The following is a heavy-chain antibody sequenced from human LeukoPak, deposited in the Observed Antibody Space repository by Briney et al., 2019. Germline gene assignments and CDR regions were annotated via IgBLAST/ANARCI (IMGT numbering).Heavy chain of an antibody. Sequence: ASVKVSCKASGYTFTSSGISWVRQAPGQGLEWMGWISAYNGNTDYAQKLQGRVTMTTDTSTSTAYMELRSLRSDDTAVYYCARTRPAGYAFDIWGRGTMVTVSS. V-gene: IGHV1-18*01. D-gene: IGHD3-10*01. CDR2: ISAYNGNT. CDR3: ARTRPAGYAFDI. J-gene: IGHJ3*02. CDR1: GYTFTSSG.